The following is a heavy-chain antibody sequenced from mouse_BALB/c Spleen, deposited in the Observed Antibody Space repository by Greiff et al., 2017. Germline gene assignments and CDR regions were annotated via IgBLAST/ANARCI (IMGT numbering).Heavy chain of an antibody. J-gene: IGHJ2*01. CDR1: GYTFTSYN. CDR2: IYPGNGDT. D-gene: IGHD2-1*01. Sequence: QVQLQQPGAELVKPGASVKMSCKASGYTFTSYNMHWVKQTPGQGLEWIGAIYPGNGDTSYNQKFKGKATLTADKSSSTAYMQLSSLTSEDSAVYYCARGRGNYVFDYWGQGTTLTVSS. V-gene: IGHV1-12*01. CDR3: ARGRGNYVFDY.